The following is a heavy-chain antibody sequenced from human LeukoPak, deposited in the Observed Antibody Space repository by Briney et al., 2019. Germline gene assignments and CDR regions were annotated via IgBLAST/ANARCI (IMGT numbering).Heavy chain of an antibody. D-gene: IGHD6-13*01. J-gene: IGHJ4*02. V-gene: IGHV4-59*08. Sequence: PSETLSLTCTVFGGSLNTYSWSWIRQPPGKGLEWIGFIYYSGSTNYNPSLRGRVTISVDTSKNQFALNLRSVSAADTAVYYCARHSRFQQLGSFDSWGQGSLVTVSS. CDR1: GGSLNTYS. CDR3: ARHSRFQQLGSFDS. CDR2: IYYSGST.